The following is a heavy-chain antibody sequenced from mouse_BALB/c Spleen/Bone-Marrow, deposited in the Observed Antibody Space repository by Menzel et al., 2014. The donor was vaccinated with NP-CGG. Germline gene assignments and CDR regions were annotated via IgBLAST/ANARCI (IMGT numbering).Heavy chain of an antibody. D-gene: IGHD2-1*01. CDR2: ISNGGGSA. Sequence: EVQLVESGGGLVQPGGSLKLSCAASGFTLSSYTMSWVRQTPEKRLEWVAYISNGGGSAYYPDTVKGRFTISRDNAENTLYLQMSSLKSEDTAMYYCARQIYFPYFDYWGQGTTLTVSS. V-gene: IGHV5-12-2*01. CDR3: ARQIYFPYFDY. J-gene: IGHJ2*01. CDR1: GFTLSSYT.